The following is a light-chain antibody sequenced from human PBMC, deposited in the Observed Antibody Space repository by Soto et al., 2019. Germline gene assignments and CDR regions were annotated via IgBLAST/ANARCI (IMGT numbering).Light chain of an antibody. CDR1: SSDVGGYNY. Sequence: QSALTQPASVSGSPGQSITISCTGTSSDVGGYNYVSWYQHHPGKAPKLMIYLGNKRPSGVSNRFSGSKSGNTASLTISGLQAEDEADYYCSSWTSSTTQVLGGGTKLTVL. CDR2: LGN. CDR3: SSWTSSTTQV. J-gene: IGLJ2*01. V-gene: IGLV2-14*01.